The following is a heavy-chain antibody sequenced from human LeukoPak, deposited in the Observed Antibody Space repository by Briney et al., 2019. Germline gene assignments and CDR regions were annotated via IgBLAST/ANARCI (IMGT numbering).Heavy chain of an antibody. D-gene: IGHD6-19*01. CDR2: ISSNGGNT. CDR3: VKDLCYYSSGWFDY. V-gene: IGHV3-64D*06. J-gene: IGHJ4*02. CDR1: GFTFSSYA. Sequence: GGSLRVSCSASGFTFSSYAMHGVRQAPGKGLEYVSAISSNGGNTYYADSVKGRFTISRDNSKNTLYLQMSSLRAEDTAVYYCVKDLCYYSSGWFDYWGQGTLVTVSS.